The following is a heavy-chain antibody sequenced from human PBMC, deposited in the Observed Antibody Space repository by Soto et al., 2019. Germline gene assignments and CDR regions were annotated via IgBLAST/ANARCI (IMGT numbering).Heavy chain of an antibody. CDR3: ARAPMPYNINWFDP. Sequence: ETLSLTCTVSGGSISSSSYYWGWIRQPPGKGLEWIGSIYYSGNTYYNPSLKSRVTISVDTAKNQFSLKLSSVTAADTAVYYCARAPMPYNINWFDPWGQGTLVTVSS. D-gene: IGHD1-20*01. J-gene: IGHJ5*02. CDR2: IYYSGNT. V-gene: IGHV4-39*01. CDR1: GGSISSSSYY.